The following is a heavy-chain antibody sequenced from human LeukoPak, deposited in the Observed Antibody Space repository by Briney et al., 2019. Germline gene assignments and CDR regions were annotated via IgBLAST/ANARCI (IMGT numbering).Heavy chain of an antibody. D-gene: IGHD3-10*01. V-gene: IGHV4-30-2*01. CDR2: IFHSGNS. J-gene: IGHJ5*02. CDR1: GDSISSGDYS. Sequence: NTSQTLSLTCAVSGDSISSGDYSWSWLRQPPGKGLEWIGYIFHSGNSYYNPSLKSRVTISVDKSKNQFSLRLTSVTAADTAVYYCARELWFVNAPGSWLDLWSQGTLVTVSS. CDR3: ARELWFVNAPGSWLDL.